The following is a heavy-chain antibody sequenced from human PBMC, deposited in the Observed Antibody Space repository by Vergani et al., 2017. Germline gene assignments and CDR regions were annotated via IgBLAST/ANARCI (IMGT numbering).Heavy chain of an antibody. CDR2: IYSGGST. CDR3: ANDGVPYCSGGSCYPGRY. J-gene: IGHJ4*02. CDR1: GFTVSSNY. V-gene: IGHV3-53*02. D-gene: IGHD2-15*01. Sequence: EVQLVETGGGLIQPGGSLRLSCAASGFTVSSNYMSWVRQAPGKGLEWVSVIYSGGSTYYADSVKGRFTISRDNSKNTLYLQMNSLRAEDTAVYYCANDGVPYCSGGSCYPGRYWGQGTLVTVSS.